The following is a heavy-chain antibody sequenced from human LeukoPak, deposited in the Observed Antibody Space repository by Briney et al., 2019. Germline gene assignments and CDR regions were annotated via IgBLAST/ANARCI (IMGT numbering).Heavy chain of an antibody. CDR2: ISGYNGKT. CDR1: GYTFNTYG. J-gene: IGHJ5*02. Sequence: GASVKVSCKASGYTFNTYGITWVRRATGQGLEWMGWISGYNGKTKYAQKLQDRVTMTTDTSTTTAYMELRSLRSDDTAVYYCARAGAVVDNWFDPWGQGTLVTVSS. V-gene: IGHV1-18*01. D-gene: IGHD2-15*01. CDR3: ARAGAVVDNWFDP.